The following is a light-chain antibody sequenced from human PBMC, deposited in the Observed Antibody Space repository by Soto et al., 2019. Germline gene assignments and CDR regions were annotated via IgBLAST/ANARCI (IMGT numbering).Light chain of an antibody. CDR2: AAS. J-gene: IGKJ3*01. V-gene: IGKV1-27*01. Sequence: DIQMPQSPSSLSASVGDRVTITCRASQGISNYVAWYQQKPGKPPKLLIYAASTLQSGVPSRFSGSGSGTDFTLTINSLQPEDVATYSCQKYSSVPVFGPGTKVDIK. CDR1: QGISNY. CDR3: QKYSSVPV.